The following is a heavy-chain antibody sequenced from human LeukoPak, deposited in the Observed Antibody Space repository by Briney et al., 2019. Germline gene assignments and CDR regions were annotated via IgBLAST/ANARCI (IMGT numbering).Heavy chain of an antibody. CDR1: GYTFTGYY. Sequence: ASVKVSGKASGYTFTGYYMHWVRQAPGQGLEWMGWIKPNSGGTNYAQKFQGRVTMTRDTSISTAYMELSRLRSDDTAVYYCARDYPMYYYDSSGYYLAWFDPWGQGTLVTVSS. CDR2: IKPNSGGT. CDR3: ARDYPMYYYDSSGYYLAWFDP. J-gene: IGHJ5*02. D-gene: IGHD3-22*01. V-gene: IGHV1-2*02.